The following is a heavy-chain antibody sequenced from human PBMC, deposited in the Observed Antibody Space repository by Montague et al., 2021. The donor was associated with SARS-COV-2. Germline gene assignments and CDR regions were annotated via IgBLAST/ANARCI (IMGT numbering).Heavy chain of an antibody. CDR3: ARDGFYYDRSGPSNFDY. Sequence: SETLSLTCTVSGYSISTGYYWGWIRQPPGKGLEWIGSIYHGNIRHSASTHYNPSLQSRVTIPVDSSKNQISLELSSVTGADTAVYYCARDGFYYDRSGPSNFDYWGQGTLVTVSS. J-gene: IGHJ4*02. CDR2: IYHGNIRHSAST. CDR1: GYSISTGYY. V-gene: IGHV4-38-2*02. D-gene: IGHD3-22*01.